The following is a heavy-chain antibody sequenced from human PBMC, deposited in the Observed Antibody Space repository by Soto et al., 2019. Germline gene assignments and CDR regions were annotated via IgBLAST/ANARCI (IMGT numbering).Heavy chain of an antibody. CDR1: GFTFSSYG. D-gene: IGHD4-17*01. Sequence: PGGSLRLSCAASGFTFSSYGMHWVRQAPGKGLEWVAVISYDGSNTYYADSVKGRFTISRDNSKNTLYLQMNSLRAEDTAVYYCAKEVDYGDGYYYYGMDVWGQGTTVTVSS. V-gene: IGHV3-30*18. CDR2: ISYDGSNT. CDR3: AKEVDYGDGYYYYGMDV. J-gene: IGHJ6*02.